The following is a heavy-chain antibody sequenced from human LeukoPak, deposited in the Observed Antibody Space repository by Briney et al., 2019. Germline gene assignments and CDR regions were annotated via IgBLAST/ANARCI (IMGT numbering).Heavy chain of an antibody. J-gene: IGHJ4*02. CDR2: LLTDGTT. V-gene: IGHV3-53*01. CDR1: GFTVSSNH. Sequence: GGSLRLSCAASGFTVSSNHMSWVRQAPGKGLEWAPVLLTDGTTYYADSVKGRFTISRDNSKNTLFLQMNSLRADDTAVYYCARDLHISGWYALFDFWGQGALVTVSS. CDR3: ARDLHISGWYALFDF. D-gene: IGHD6-19*01.